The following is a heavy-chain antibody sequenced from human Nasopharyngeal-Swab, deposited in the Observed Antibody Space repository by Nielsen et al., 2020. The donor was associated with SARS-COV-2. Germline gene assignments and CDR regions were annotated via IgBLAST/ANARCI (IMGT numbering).Heavy chain of an antibody. CDR1: GFTFSSYA. Sequence: GESLQISCAASGFTFSSYAMSWVRQAPGKGLEWVSAISGSGGSTYYADSVKGRFTISRDNSKNTLYLQMNSLRAEDTAVYYCARDIAARTFDYWGQGTLVTVSS. CDR3: ARDIAARTFDY. CDR2: ISGSGGST. D-gene: IGHD6-6*01. V-gene: IGHV3-23*01. J-gene: IGHJ4*02.